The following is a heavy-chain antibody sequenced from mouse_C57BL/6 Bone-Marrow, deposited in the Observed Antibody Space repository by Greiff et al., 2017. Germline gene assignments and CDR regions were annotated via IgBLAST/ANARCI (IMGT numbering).Heavy chain of an antibody. CDR2: IHPNSGST. CDR3: ARRRHRTAQVLAY. Sequence: QVQLQQPGAELVKPGASVKLSCKASGYTFTSYWMHWVKQRPGQGLEWIGMIHPNSGSTNYNEKFKSKATLTVDKSSSTAYMQLSSLTSEDSAVYYCARRRHRTAQVLAYWGQGTLVTVSA. V-gene: IGHV1-64*01. J-gene: IGHJ3*01. D-gene: IGHD3-2*02. CDR1: GYTFTSYW.